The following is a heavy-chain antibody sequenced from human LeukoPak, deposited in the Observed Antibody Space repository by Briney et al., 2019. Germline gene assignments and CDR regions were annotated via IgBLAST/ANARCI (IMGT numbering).Heavy chain of an antibody. V-gene: IGHV4-31*03. J-gene: IGHJ4*02. D-gene: IGHD5-24*01. CDR1: GGAISSGGYY. CDR3: ARSGDAYSFDY. CDR2: IYYTGTT. Sequence: PSQTLSLTCTVSGGAISSGGYYWSWIRQHPGKGLDWIGYIYYTGTTYYHPSLKSRVTISLDTSKNQFSLRLNSVTAADAAVYFSARSGDAYSFDYWGQGSLVTVSS.